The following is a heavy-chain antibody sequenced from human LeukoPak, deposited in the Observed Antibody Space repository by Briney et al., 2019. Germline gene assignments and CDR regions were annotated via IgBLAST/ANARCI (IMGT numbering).Heavy chain of an antibody. CDR3: ARDSPRLPARGWFDP. CDR1: GFTFSSYS. Sequence: GGSLRLSCAASGFTFSSYSMNWVRQAPGKGLEWVSYISSSSSNIYYADSVKGRFTISRDNAKNSLYLQMNSLRAEDTAVYYCARDSPRLPARGWFDPWGQGTLVTVSS. V-gene: IGHV3-48*01. CDR2: ISSSSSNI. J-gene: IGHJ5*02. D-gene: IGHD2-2*01.